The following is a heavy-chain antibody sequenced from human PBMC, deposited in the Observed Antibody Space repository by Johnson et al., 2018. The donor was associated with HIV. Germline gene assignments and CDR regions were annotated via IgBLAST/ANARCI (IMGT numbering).Heavy chain of an antibody. CDR3: AKDAAAAALRAFDN. J-gene: IGHJ3*02. Sequence: QVQLVESGGGLVQPGGSLRLSCAASGFTFSSYGMHWVRQAPGKGLEWVALIRYDGSKKYYADSVKGRFTISRDNSKNTMDLQMNSLRAEDTAVYYCAKDAAAAALRAFDNWGQGTMVTVSS. CDR2: IRYDGSKK. V-gene: IGHV3-30*02. D-gene: IGHD6-13*01. CDR1: GFTFSSYG.